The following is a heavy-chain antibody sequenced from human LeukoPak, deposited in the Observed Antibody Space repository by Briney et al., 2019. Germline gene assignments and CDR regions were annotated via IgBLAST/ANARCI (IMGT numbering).Heavy chain of an antibody. CDR1: GYTFTGYY. CDR2: INPNSGGT. V-gene: IGHV1-2*02. J-gene: IGHJ4*02. Sequence: ASVKVSCKASGYTFTGYYIHWVRQAPGQGLEWMGWINPNSGGTNYAQKFQGRVTMTRDTSITYMELSRLRSDDTAVYYCVRACSGYEAFDYRGQGTLVTVSS. D-gene: IGHD5-12*01. CDR3: VRACSGYEAFDY.